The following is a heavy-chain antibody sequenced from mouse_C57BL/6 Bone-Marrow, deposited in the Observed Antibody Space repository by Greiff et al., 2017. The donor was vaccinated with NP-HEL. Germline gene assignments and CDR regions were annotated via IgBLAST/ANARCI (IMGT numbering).Heavy chain of an antibody. V-gene: IGHV5-6*02. Sequence: DVMLVESGGDLVKPGGSLKLSCAASGFTFSSYGMSWVRQTPDKRLEWVATISSCGSYTYYPDSVKGRFTISRDNAKNTLYLQMSSLKSEDTAMYYCARHYYSNYFDYWGQGTTLTVSS. CDR1: GFTFSSYG. CDR2: ISSCGSYT. J-gene: IGHJ2*01. D-gene: IGHD2-5*01. CDR3: ARHYYSNYFDY.